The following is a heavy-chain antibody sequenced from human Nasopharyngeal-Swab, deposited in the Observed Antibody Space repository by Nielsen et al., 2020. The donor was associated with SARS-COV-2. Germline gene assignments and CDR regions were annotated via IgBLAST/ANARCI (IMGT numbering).Heavy chain of an antibody. V-gene: IGHV1-2*06. CDR2: INPNSGGT. CDR3: ARSAWEFHRPGAFDI. Sequence: ASVKVSCRASGYTFTGYYMHWVRQAPGQGLEWMGRINPNSGGTNYAQKFQGRVTMTRDTSISTAYMELSRLRSDDTAVYYCARSAWEFHRPGAFDIWGQGTMVTVSS. D-gene: IGHD1-26*01. CDR1: GYTFTGYY. J-gene: IGHJ3*02.